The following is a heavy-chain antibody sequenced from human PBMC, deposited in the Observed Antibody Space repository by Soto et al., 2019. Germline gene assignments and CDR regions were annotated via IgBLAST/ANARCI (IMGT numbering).Heavy chain of an antibody. J-gene: IGHJ6*02. CDR1: GFTFSSYA. CDR2: ISGSGGST. CDR3: AKASCSGGSCYSRYYYYYYGMDV. V-gene: IGHV3-23*01. Sequence: GGSLRLSCAASGFTFSSYAMSWVRQAPGKGLEWVSAISGSGGSTYYADSVKGRFTISRDNSKNTLYLQMNSLRAEDTAVYYCAKASCSGGSCYSRYYYYYYGMDVWGQGTTVTVSS. D-gene: IGHD2-15*01.